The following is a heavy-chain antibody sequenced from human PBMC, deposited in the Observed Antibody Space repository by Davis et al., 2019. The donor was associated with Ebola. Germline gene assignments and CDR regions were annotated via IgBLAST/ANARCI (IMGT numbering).Heavy chain of an antibody. J-gene: IGHJ4*02. Sequence: MPSETLSLTCTVSGGSISSSSYYWGWIRQPPGKGLEWIGSIYYSGSTYYNPSLKSRVTISVDTSKNQFSLKLSSVTAADTAVYYCARGLNMYYWGQGTLVTVSS. CDR3: ARGLNMYY. V-gene: IGHV4-39*01. D-gene: IGHD2/OR15-2a*01. CDR1: GGSISSSSYY. CDR2: IYYSGST.